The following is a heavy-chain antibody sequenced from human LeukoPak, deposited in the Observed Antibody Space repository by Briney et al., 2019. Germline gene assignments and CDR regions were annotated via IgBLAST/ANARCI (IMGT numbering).Heavy chain of an antibody. CDR1: GFTFSSSG. CDR2: LSPHGNYE. D-gene: IGHD2-2*03. J-gene: IGHJ4*02. CDR3: ARDWIDRSLDY. V-gene: IGHV3-33*01. Sequence: GGSLRLSCAASGFTFSSSGMHWVRQAPGKGLEWVAVLSPHGNYEYYADSVQGRFTISRDDSKNTVYLQMNSLRDEDTAVYYCARDWIDRSLDYWGQGTLVTVSS.